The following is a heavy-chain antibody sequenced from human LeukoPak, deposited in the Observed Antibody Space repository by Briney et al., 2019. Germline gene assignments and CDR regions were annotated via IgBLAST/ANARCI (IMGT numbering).Heavy chain of an antibody. CDR1: GFTFSDYY. Sequence: PGGSLRLSSAASGFTFSDYYMSWIRQAPGKGLEWVSYISSSSSYTNYADSVKGRFTISRDNAKNSLYLQMNSLRAEDTAVYYCASMTTVTKYFQHWGQGTLVTVSS. CDR3: ASMTTVTKYFQH. J-gene: IGHJ1*01. D-gene: IGHD4-17*01. V-gene: IGHV3-11*06. CDR2: ISSSSSYT.